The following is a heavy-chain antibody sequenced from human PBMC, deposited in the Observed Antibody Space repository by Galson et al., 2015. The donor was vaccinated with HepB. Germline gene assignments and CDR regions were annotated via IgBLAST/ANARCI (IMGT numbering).Heavy chain of an antibody. J-gene: IGHJ4*02. CDR1: GFTFSSYS. Sequence: SLRLSCAASGFTFSSYSMNWVRQAPGKGLEWVSYISSSSTIYYADSVKGRFTISRDNAKNSLYLQMNSLRAEDTAVYYCARDLYSSGWGGGYWGQGTLVTVSS. CDR3: ARDLYSSGWGGGY. CDR2: ISSSSTI. D-gene: IGHD6-19*01. V-gene: IGHV3-48*04.